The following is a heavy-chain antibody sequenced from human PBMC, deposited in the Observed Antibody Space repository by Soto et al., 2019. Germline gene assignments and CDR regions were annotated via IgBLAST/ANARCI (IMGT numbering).Heavy chain of an antibody. CDR3: ARDPIRRANLPWFGEWYYQH. J-gene: IGHJ1*01. CDR2: ISYDGSNK. D-gene: IGHD3-10*01. CDR1: GFTFSSYA. V-gene: IGHV3-30-3*01. Sequence: QVQLVESGGGVVQPGRSLRLSCAASGFTFSSYAMHWVRQAPGKGLEWVAVISYDGSNKYYADSVKGRFTISRDNSKNTLYLQMNSLRAEDTAVYYCARDPIRRANLPWFGEWYYQHWGQGTLVTVSS.